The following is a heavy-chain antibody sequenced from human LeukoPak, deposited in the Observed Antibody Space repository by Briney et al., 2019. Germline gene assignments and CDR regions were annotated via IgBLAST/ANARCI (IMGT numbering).Heavy chain of an antibody. J-gene: IGHJ4*02. CDR2: IYHSGST. CDR1: GYSISSGYY. CDR3: VREVDY. V-gene: IGHV4-38-2*02. Sequence: SETLSLTCTVSGYSISSGYYWGWIRQPPGKGLEWIGSIYHSGSTYYNPSLKSRVTISVDTSKNQFSLKLTSVTAADTAVYYCVREVDYWGQGILVTVSS.